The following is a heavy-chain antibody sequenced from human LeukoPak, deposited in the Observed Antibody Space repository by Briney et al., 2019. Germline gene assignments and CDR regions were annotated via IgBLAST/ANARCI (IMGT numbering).Heavy chain of an antibody. V-gene: IGHV5-51*01. D-gene: IGHD3-10*01. Sequence: KRGESPKISCKGSGYSFTSYWIGWVRPMPGKGLGWMGIIYPGGSDTRYSPSFQGQVTISADNSISTDYLQWSSLEASDAVMYYCAKSRGIEKNYYYYYLDVWGKGTTVTVSS. J-gene: IGHJ6*03. CDR3: AKSRGIEKNYYYYYLDV. CDR1: GYSFTSYW. CDR2: IYPGGSDT.